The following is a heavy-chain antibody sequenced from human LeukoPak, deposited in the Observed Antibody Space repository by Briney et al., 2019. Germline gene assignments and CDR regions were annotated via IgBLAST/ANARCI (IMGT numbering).Heavy chain of an antibody. CDR3: AKGHRSSSSDS. CDR2: INGRGDDT. J-gene: IGHJ5*02. CDR1: GFTFSSYA. V-gene: IGHV3-23*01. Sequence: GGSLRLSCAASGFTFSSYAMSWVRQAPGKGLEWVSAINGRGDDTYYPDSVKGRFTISRDNSNNTLYLQMNSLRAEDTAVYYCAKGHRSSSSDSWGQGILVTVSS. D-gene: IGHD6-19*01.